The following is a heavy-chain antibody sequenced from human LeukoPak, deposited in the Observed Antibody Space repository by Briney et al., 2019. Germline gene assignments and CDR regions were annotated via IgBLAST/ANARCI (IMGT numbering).Heavy chain of an antibody. CDR1: GFTFSNYS. J-gene: IGHJ4*02. CDR3: AGRSGPDDY. CDR2: ISSSSGTI. V-gene: IGHV3-48*01. D-gene: IGHD2-15*01. Sequence: GGSLRLSCAASGFTFSNYSMNWVRQAPGKGLKWVSYISSSSGTINYADSVKGRFTISRDNAKSSPYLQMNSLRVEDTAVYYCAGRSGPDDYWGQGTLVTVSS.